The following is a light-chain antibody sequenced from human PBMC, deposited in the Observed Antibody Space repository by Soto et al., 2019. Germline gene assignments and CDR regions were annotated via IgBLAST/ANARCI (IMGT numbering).Light chain of an antibody. CDR3: QQDGTSPRT. J-gene: IGKJ1*01. Sequence: DIQLTQSPGTLSLSLGERATLSCRATQSVSSNYLAWYQQKPGQAPRVLIYGASIIASGIPERFSGSGSETDFTLTISRLEPEDFAVYYCQQDGTSPRTFGRGTKVDIK. V-gene: IGKV3-20*01. CDR1: QSVSSNY. CDR2: GAS.